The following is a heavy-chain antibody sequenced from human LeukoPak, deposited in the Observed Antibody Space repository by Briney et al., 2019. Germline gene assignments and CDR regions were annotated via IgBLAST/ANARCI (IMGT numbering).Heavy chain of an antibody. CDR2: IIPIFGTA. Sequence: GASVKVSCKASGYTFTGYYMHWVRQAPGQGLEWMGGIIPIFGTANYAQKFQGRVTITADESTSTAYMELSSLRSEDTAVYYCARALPEYSGYDYGVYFDYWGQGTLVTVSS. CDR3: ARALPEYSGYDYGVYFDY. V-gene: IGHV1-69*13. CDR1: GYTFTGYY. D-gene: IGHD5-12*01. J-gene: IGHJ4*02.